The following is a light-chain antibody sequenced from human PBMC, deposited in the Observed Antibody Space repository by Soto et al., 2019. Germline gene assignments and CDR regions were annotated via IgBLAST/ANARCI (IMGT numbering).Light chain of an antibody. CDR3: SSYTTSSSVV. CDR1: SSDIGGYNY. J-gene: IGLJ2*01. V-gene: IGLV2-14*01. Sequence: QSALTQPASVSGSPGQSITISCTGTSSDIGGYNYVSWYQQHPDKAPKLMIYDVSNRPSGVSNRFSGSKSVNTAPLTISGLQAEDEADYYCSSYTTSSSVVFGGGTQLTVL. CDR2: DVS.